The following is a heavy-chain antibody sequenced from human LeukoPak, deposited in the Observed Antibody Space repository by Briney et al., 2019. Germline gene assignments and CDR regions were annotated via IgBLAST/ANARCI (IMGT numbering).Heavy chain of an antibody. V-gene: IGHV1-69*04. D-gene: IGHD2-2*01. CDR2: IIPILGIA. CDR3: ARDHASPLQDIVVVFDY. J-gene: IGHJ4*02. Sequence: GASVKVSCKASGYTFKDFDINWVRQAPGQGLEWMGRIIPILGIANYAQKFQGRVTITADKSTSTAYMELSSLRSEDTAVYYCARDHASPLQDIVVVFDYWGQGTLVTVSS. CDR1: GYTFKDFD.